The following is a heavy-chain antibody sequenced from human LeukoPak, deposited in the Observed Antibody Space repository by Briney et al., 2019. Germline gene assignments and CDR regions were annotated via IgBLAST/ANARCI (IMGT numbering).Heavy chain of an antibody. CDR3: AKGHNYDSSGYLDY. CDR2: ISWNSGSI. Sequence: GGSLRLSCAASGFTYDDYGMHWVRQVPGKGLEWVSGISWNSGSIGYADSVKGRFTISRDNAKNSLYLQMNSLRAEDTALYYCAKGHNYDSSGYLDYWGQGTLVTFSS. V-gene: IGHV3-9*01. CDR1: GFTYDDYG. D-gene: IGHD3-22*01. J-gene: IGHJ4*02.